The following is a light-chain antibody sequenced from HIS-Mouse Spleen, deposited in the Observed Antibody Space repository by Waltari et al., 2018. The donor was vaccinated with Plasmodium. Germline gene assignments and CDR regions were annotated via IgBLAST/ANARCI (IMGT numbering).Light chain of an antibody. CDR2: EDS. V-gene: IGLV3-10*01. Sequence: SYELTQPPSVSVSPGQTARITCSGAALPKKYADWYQQKSGQAPVLVNDEDSKRPSGIPERFSGSSSGTMATLTISGAQVEDEADYYCYSTDSSGNHRVFGGGTKLTVL. CDR3: YSTDSSGNHRV. CDR1: ALPKKY. J-gene: IGLJ3*02.